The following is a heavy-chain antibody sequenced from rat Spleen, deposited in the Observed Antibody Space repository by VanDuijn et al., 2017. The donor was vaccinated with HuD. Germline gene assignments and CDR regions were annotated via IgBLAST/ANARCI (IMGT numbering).Heavy chain of an antibody. CDR2: ISYDGITT. Sequence: EVQLVESGGGLVQPGRSLKLSCAASGFTLNNYGMAWVRQAPTKGLEWVAAISYDGITTYYRDSVRGRFTISSDNAKTTLYLQMDSLRSEDTATYYCTRHDYPVLTTNWFAFWGQGTLVTVSS. V-gene: IGHV5-29*01. CDR1: GFTLNNYG. J-gene: IGHJ3*01. D-gene: IGHD1-11*01. CDR3: TRHDYPVLTTNWFAF.